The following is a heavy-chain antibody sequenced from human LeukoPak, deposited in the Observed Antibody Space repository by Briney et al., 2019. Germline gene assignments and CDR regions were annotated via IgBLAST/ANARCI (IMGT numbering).Heavy chain of an antibody. CDR2: ISSSGSTI. CDR3: ARERNYYDSSGYESY. D-gene: IGHD3-22*01. V-gene: IGHV3-48*03. Sequence: GGSLRLSCAASGFTFSSYEMNWVRQAPGKGLEWVSYISSSGSTIYYADSVKGRFTISRDNAKNSLYLQMKSLRAEDTAVYYCARERNYYDSSGYESYWGQGTLVTVSS. CDR1: GFTFSSYE. J-gene: IGHJ4*02.